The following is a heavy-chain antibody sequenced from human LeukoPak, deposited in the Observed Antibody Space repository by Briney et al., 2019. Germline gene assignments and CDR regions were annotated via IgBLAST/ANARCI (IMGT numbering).Heavy chain of an antibody. CDR1: GGSISSYY. CDR3: ARFCSSTSCYWGDAFDI. CDR2: IYTSGST. J-gene: IGHJ3*02. D-gene: IGHD2-2*01. Sequence: PSETLSLTCTVSGGSISSYYWSWIRQPAGKGLEWIGRIYTSGSTNYDPSLKSRVTMSVDTSKNQFSLKLSSVTAADTAVYCCARFCSSTSCYWGDAFDIWGQGTMVTVSS. V-gene: IGHV4-4*07.